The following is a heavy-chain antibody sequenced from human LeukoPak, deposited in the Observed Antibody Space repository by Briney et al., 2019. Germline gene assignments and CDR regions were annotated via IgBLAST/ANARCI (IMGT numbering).Heavy chain of an antibody. Sequence: GASVKVSCKASGGTFSSYAISWVRQAPGQGLEWMGGIIPIFGTANYAQKFQGRVTITADESTSTAYMELSSLRSEDTAVYYCAREVDSSSSLPGDYWGQGTLVTVSS. CDR1: GGTFSSYA. CDR3: AREVDSSSSLPGDY. D-gene: IGHD6-6*01. V-gene: IGHV1-69*01. CDR2: IIPIFGTA. J-gene: IGHJ4*02.